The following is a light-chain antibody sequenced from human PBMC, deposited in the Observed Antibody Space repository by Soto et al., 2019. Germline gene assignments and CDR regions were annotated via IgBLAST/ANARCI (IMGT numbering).Light chain of an antibody. CDR2: GAS. CDR3: QQYNNWPPIT. Sequence: DIVLAQSPVTLCLSPGERCTLSCRAIQSFSINLALYQQKPGKAPTLLIYGASTMATGIPARFSGSVSGTEFTLTTSSLQSEDFAVYYCQQYNNWPPITFGQGTRLEIK. CDR1: QSFSIN. V-gene: IGKV3-15*01. J-gene: IGKJ5*01.